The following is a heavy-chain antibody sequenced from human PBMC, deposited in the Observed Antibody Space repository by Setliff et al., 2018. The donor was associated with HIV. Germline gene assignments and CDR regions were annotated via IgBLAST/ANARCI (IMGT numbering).Heavy chain of an antibody. CDR3: ASYRKAERWLQLGGNFDY. J-gene: IGHJ4*02. V-gene: IGHV4-31*03. CDR2: IYNTGST. CDR1: GGSISSGGFY. Sequence: SETLSLTCTVTGGSISSGGFYWTWIRQHPGKGLEWIWYIYNTGSTYHSPSLDSRVTISIDTSKNQFSLKLSSVTAADTAVYYCASYRKAERWLQLGGNFDYWGQGTLVTVSS. D-gene: IGHD5-12*01.